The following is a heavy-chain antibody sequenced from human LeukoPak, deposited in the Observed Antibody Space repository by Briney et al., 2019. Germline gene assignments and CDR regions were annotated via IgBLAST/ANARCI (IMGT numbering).Heavy chain of an antibody. CDR2: IKQDGSEK. CDR1: GLTFSRYW. CDR3: ASRYCTGVNCFAASYMCMDV. J-gene: IGHJ6*03. V-gene: IGHV3-7*01. D-gene: IGHD2-8*02. Sequence: GGSLRLSCAASGLTFSRYWMTWFRQAPGKGLEWVANIKQDGSEKYYVGSVKGRFTISRDNADRSLYLQMTSLRVEDTAVYFCASRYCTGVNCFAASYMCMDVWGKGTTVTVSS.